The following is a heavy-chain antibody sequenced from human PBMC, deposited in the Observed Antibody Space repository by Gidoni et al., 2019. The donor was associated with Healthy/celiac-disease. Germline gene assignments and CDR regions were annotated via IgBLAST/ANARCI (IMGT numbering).Heavy chain of an antibody. Sequence: QVQLVQSGAEVKKPGASVKVSCKASGYTFTSSDINWVRQATGQGLAWMGWMNPNSGNTGYAQKFQGRVTMTRNTAISTAYMELSSLRSEDTAVYYCARGYCSSTSCYYYDYMDVWGKGTTVTVSS. D-gene: IGHD2-2*01. J-gene: IGHJ6*03. CDR1: GYTFTSSD. CDR3: ARGYCSSTSCYYYDYMDV. CDR2: MNPNSGNT. V-gene: IGHV1-8*01.